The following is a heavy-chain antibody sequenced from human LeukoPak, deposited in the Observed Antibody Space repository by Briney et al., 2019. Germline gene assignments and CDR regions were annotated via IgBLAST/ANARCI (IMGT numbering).Heavy chain of an antibody. CDR3: ARGHGFDP. V-gene: IGHV3-30-3*01. CDR2: ISYDGSNK. Sequence: PGGSLRLSCAASGFTFSSYAMHWVRQAPGKGLEWVAVISYDGSNKYYADSVKGRFTISRDNPKNTLYLQMNSLRAEDTAVYYCARGHGFDPWGQGTLVTVSS. CDR1: GFTFSSYA. J-gene: IGHJ5*02.